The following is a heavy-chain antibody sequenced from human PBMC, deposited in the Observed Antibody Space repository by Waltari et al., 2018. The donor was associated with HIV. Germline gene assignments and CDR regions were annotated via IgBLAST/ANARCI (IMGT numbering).Heavy chain of an antibody. CDR1: GYTFTGSY. J-gene: IGHJ4*02. CDR2: INPNSGGT. CDR3: AREPESGYSYVADY. V-gene: IGHV1-2*02. Sequence: QVQLVQSGAEVKKHGASVKVSCKASGYTFTGSYMHWVREAPGQGLEWMGWINPNSGGTNYAQKFQGRVTMTRDTSISTAYMELSRLRSDDTAVYYCAREPESGYSYVADYWGQGTLVTVSS. D-gene: IGHD5-18*01.